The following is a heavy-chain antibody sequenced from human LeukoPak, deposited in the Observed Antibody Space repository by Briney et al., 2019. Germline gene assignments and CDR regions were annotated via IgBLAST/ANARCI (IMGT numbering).Heavy chain of an antibody. V-gene: IGHV4-34*01. Sequence: SETLSLTCAVYGGSFSGYYWSWIRQPPGEGLEWIGEINHSGSTNYNPSLKSRVTISVDTSKNQFSLKLSSVTAADTAVYYCALRQDWRDPFDYWGQGTLVTVSS. D-gene: IGHD2-21*01. CDR3: ALRQDWRDPFDY. CDR1: GGSFSGYY. J-gene: IGHJ4*02. CDR2: INHSGST.